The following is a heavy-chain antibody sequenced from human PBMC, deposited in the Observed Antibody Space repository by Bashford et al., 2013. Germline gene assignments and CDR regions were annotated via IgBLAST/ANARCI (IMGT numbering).Heavy chain of an antibody. CDR3: ATDRQDITDFADFFDI. Sequence: ASVKVSCKVSGYSLTDLSIHWVRQAPGKGLEWMGGFDPEGGETVYAQKFQGRVSMTEDTSTDTAYMEVSSLRSEDTAVYYCATDRQDITDFADFFDIWGQGTLVTVSS. V-gene: IGHV1-24*01. D-gene: IGHD3/OR15-3a*01. CDR1: GYSLTDLS. CDR2: FDPEGGET. J-gene: IGHJ3*02.